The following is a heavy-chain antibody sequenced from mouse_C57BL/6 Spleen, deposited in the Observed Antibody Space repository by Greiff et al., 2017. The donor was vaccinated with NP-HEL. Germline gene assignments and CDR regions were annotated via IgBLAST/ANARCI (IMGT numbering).Heavy chain of an antibody. CDR3: ARDDYGSSPQDY. CDR2: IDPEDGAT. V-gene: IGHV14-2*01. Sequence: EVQLQQSGAELVKPGASVKLSCTASGFNIKDYYMHWVKQRTEQGLAWIGRIDPEDGATKYAPNFQGKATITADTSSHTAYLQLSSLTSEDTAGYYCARDDYGSSPQDYWGQGTTLTVSS. CDR1: GFNIKDYY. D-gene: IGHD1-1*01. J-gene: IGHJ2*01.